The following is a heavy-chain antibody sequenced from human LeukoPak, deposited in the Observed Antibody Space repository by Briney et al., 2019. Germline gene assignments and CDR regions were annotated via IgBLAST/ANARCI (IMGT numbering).Heavy chain of an antibody. V-gene: IGHV4-59*01. CDR1: GGSISSYY. J-gene: IGHJ5*02. D-gene: IGHD5-18*01. Sequence: PSETLSLTCTVSGGSISSYYWSWIRQPPGKGLEWIGYIYYSGSTNYNPSLKSRVTISVDTSKNQFSLKLSSVTAADTAVYYCARGGYRPFNWLDPWGQGTLVTVSS. CDR3: ARGGYRPFNWLDP. CDR2: IYYSGST.